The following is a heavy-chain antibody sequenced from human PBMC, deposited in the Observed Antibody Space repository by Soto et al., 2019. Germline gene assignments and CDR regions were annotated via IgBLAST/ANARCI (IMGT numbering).Heavy chain of an antibody. V-gene: IGHV1-18*01. J-gene: IGHJ5*02. Sequence: ASVKVSCKASGYTFTSYGISWVRQAPGQGLEWMGWISAYNGNTNYAQKPQGRVTMTTDTSTSTAYMELRSLRSDDTAVYYCARDKTPYVGYCSSTSCPNWFDPWGQGTLVTVSS. CDR3: ARDKTPYVGYCSSTSCPNWFDP. CDR1: GYTFTSYG. D-gene: IGHD2-2*01. CDR2: ISAYNGNT.